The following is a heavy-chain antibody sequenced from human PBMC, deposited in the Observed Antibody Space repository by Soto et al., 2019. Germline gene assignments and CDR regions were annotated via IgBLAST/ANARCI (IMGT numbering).Heavy chain of an antibody. CDR1: GYSFTSYW. CDR2: IHPGDSDT. Sequence: LGESLKISCKGSGYSFTSYWIGWVRQMPGKGLEWMGIIHPGDSDTRYSPSFQGQVTISADKSISTAYLQWSSLKASDTAMYYCARPRVVVPAARYSGCDYDAFDIWGQGTMVT. J-gene: IGHJ3*02. D-gene: IGHD2-2*01. V-gene: IGHV5-51*01. CDR3: ARPRVVVPAARYSGCDYDAFDI.